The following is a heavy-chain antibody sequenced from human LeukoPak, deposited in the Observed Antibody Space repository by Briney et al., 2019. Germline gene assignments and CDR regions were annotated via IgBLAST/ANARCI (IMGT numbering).Heavy chain of an antibody. Sequence: PGGSLRLSCAASGFTFSSYAMHWVRQAPGKGLEYVSAISSNGGSTYYANSVKGRFTIPRDNSKNTLYLQMGSLRAEDMAVYYCARVNAYYDGGYFDYWGQGTLVTVSS. V-gene: IGHV3-64*01. CDR1: GFTFSSYA. CDR3: ARVNAYYDGGYFDY. J-gene: IGHJ4*02. CDR2: ISSNGGST. D-gene: IGHD3-22*01.